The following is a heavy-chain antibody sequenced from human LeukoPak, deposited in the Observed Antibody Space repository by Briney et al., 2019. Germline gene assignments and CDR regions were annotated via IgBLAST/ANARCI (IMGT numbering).Heavy chain of an antibody. CDR1: GFTFSSYG. V-gene: IGHV3-23*01. D-gene: IGHD3-10*01. J-gene: IGHJ5*02. Sequence: PGGSLRLSCAASGFTFSSYGMSWVRQAPGKGLEWVSAISGSGGGTYYADSVKGRFTISRDNSKNTLYLQMNSLRAEDTAVYYCAKDPKMVRGVTTNWFDPWGQGTLVTVSS. CDR3: AKDPKMVRGVTTNWFDP. CDR2: ISGSGGGT.